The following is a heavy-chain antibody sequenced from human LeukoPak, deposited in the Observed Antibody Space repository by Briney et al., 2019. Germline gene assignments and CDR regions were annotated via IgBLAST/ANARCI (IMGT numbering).Heavy chain of an antibody. V-gene: IGHV1-2*02. CDR3: ARDPSSSSWYAIDY. CDR2: INPNSGGT. Sequence: ASVKVSCKASGYTFTGYYMHWVRQAPGQGLEWMGWINPNSGGTNYAQKFQGRVTMTRDTSISTAYMELSRLRSDDTAVYYCARDPSSSSWYAIDYWGQGTLVTVSS. D-gene: IGHD6-13*01. CDR1: GYTFTGYY. J-gene: IGHJ4*02.